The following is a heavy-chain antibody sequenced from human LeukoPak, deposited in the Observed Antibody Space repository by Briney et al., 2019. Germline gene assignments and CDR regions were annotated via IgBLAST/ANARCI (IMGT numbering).Heavy chain of an antibody. CDR3: ARDRSYEGWFDP. CDR1: GGSISSSSYY. V-gene: IGHV4-39*07. Sequence: SETLSLTCTVSGGSISSSSYYWGWIRQPPGKGLEWIGSIYYSGSTYYNPSLKSRVTISVDTSKNQFSLKLSSVTAADTAVYYCARDRSYEGWFDPWGQGTLVTVSS. CDR2: IYYSGST. D-gene: IGHD3-16*01. J-gene: IGHJ5*02.